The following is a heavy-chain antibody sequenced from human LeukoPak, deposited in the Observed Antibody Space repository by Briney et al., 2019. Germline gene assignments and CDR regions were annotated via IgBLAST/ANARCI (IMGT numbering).Heavy chain of an antibody. D-gene: IGHD3-10*01. CDR1: GGTFSSYA. V-gene: IGHV1-69*01. J-gene: IGHJ3*02. Sequence: SVKVSCKASGGTFSSYAISWVRQAPGQGLEWMGGIIPIFGTANYAQKFQGRVTITADESTSTAYMELSSLRSEDTAVYHCARVPLSSGSATAPDAFDIWGQGTMVTVSS. CDR2: IIPIFGTA. CDR3: ARVPLSSGSATAPDAFDI.